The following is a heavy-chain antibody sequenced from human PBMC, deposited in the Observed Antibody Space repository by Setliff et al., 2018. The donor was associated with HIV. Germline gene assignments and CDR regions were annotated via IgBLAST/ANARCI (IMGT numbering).Heavy chain of an antibody. D-gene: IGHD2-21*02. CDR1: GYRFTNYW. CDR2: IYPGDSDT. Sequence: GESLKISCKGSGYRFTNYWIGWVRQMPGKGLDWTGIIYPGDSDTRYSPSFQGQVTISADKSISTAYLQWSSLKASDTAMYYCARHNRLLDYWGQGTLVTVSS. CDR3: ARHNRLLDY. J-gene: IGHJ4*02. V-gene: IGHV5-51*01.